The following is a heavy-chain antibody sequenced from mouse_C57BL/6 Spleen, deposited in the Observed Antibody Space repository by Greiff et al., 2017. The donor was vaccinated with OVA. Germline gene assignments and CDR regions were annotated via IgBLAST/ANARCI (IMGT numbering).Heavy chain of an antibody. Sequence: QVQLQQPGAELVKPGASVKLSCKASGYTFTSYWMQWVKQRPGQGLEWIGEIDPSDSYTNYNQKFKGKATLTVDTSSSTAYMQLSSLTSEDSAVYNCARAEDYGNYWGQGTLVTVSA. D-gene: IGHD2-1*01. CDR1: GYTFTSYW. CDR3: ARAEDYGNY. V-gene: IGHV1-50*01. J-gene: IGHJ3*01. CDR2: IDPSDSYT.